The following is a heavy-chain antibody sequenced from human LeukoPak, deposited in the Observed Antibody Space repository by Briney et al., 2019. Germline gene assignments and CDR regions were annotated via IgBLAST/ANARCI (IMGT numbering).Heavy chain of an antibody. J-gene: IGHJ4*02. Sequence: PGGSLRLSCAASGLTFSSYWMSWVRQAPGKGLEWVANIKQDGSEKYYVDSVKGRFTISRDNAKNSLYLQMNSLRAEDTAVYYCARLGGYGSYYFDYWGQGTLVTVSS. CDR3: ARLGGYGSYYFDY. D-gene: IGHD5-12*01. CDR1: GLTFSSYW. V-gene: IGHV3-7*01. CDR2: IKQDGSEK.